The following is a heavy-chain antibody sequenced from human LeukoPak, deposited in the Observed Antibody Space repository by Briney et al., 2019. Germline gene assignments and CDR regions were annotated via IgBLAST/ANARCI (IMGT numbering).Heavy chain of an antibody. CDR3: ATELEWPFDY. Sequence: GGSLRLSCAASGFTVSNNYMSWVRQAPGKGLEWVSVIYSGGSTYYADSVKGRFTISRDSSRNTLFLQMNSLRAEDTAVYYCATELEWPFDYWGQGTLVTVSS. CDR1: GFTVSNNY. CDR2: IYSGGST. J-gene: IGHJ4*02. V-gene: IGHV3-53*01. D-gene: IGHD1-1*01.